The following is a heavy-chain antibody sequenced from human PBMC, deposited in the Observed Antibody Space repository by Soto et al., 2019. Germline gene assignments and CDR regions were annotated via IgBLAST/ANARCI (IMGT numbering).Heavy chain of an antibody. CDR1: GGSVSSGSNY. J-gene: IGHJ4*02. V-gene: IGHV4-61*01. CDR3: ARLNPRGYFDY. D-gene: IGHD3-10*01. Sequence: QVQLQESGPGLVKPSETLSLTCTVSGGSVSSGSNYWSWIRQPPGKGLEWIGYIYYSGSTNYNPSLKSRVTISVDTSKNQFSLKLSSVTAADTAVYYCARLNPRGYFDYWGQGTLVTVSS. CDR2: IYYSGST.